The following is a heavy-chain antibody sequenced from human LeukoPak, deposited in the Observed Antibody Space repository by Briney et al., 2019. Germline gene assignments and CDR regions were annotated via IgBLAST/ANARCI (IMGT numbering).Heavy chain of an antibody. V-gene: IGHV1-2*02. CDR2: INPNTGVT. D-gene: IGHD3/OR15-3a*01. CDR1: GYTFTGYH. Sequence: GASVKVSCKASGYTFTGYHIHWVRQAPGQGLEWMGWINPNTGVTNYAQKFLGRVTLTRDTSITTAYMELSRLIFDDTAVYYCARAPRGLGYFDYWGQGTLVTVSS. CDR3: ARAPRGLGYFDY. J-gene: IGHJ4*02.